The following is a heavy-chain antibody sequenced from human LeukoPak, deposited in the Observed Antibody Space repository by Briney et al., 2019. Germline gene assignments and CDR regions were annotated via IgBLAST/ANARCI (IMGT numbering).Heavy chain of an antibody. CDR1: GGSFSGYY. D-gene: IGHD3-3*01. J-gene: IGHJ6*02. Sequence: SETLSLTCAVYGGSFSGYYWSWIRQPPGKGLEWIGEINHSGSTNYNPSLKSRVTISVDTSKKQFSLKLSSVTAADTAVYYCARDTYYDFWSGYHPYYYYGMDVWGQGTTVTVSS. CDR3: ARDTYYDFWSGYHPYYYYGMDV. V-gene: IGHV4-34*01. CDR2: INHSGST.